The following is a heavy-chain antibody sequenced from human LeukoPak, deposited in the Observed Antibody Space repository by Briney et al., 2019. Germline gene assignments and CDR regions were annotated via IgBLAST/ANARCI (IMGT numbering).Heavy chain of an antibody. Sequence: ETLSLTCAVYGGSFSGYYWSWIRQPPGKGLEWIGEINHSGSTNYNPSLKSRVTISVDTSKNQFSLKLSSVTAADTAVYYCARGGGSYYYFDYWGQGTLVTVSS. CDR2: INHSGST. CDR1: GGSFSGYY. CDR3: ARGGGSYYYFDY. J-gene: IGHJ4*02. D-gene: IGHD1-26*01. V-gene: IGHV4-34*01.